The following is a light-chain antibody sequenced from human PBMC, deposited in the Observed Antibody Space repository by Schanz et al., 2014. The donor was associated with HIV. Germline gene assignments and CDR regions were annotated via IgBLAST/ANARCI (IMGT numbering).Light chain of an antibody. J-gene: IGLJ3*02. CDR3: SSYTSSSTWV. V-gene: IGLV2-14*03. CDR2: DVA. Sequence: QSALTQPASVSGSPGQSISISCTGTSSDIGPYNCVSWYQQRPGKAPKLLIYDVANRPSGVSNRFSGSKSDNTASLTISGLQAEDEADYYCSSYTSSSTWVFGGGTKLTVL. CDR1: SSDIGPYNC.